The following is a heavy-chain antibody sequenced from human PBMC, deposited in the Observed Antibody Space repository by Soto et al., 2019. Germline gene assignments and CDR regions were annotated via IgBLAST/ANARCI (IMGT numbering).Heavy chain of an antibody. Sequence: ASVKVSCKASGYTFTSYDINWVRQATGQGLEWMGWMNPNSGNTGYAQKFQGRVTMTRNTSISTAYMELSSLRSEDTAVYYCARRVAVTSVPDISYYYYGLDVWGQGTTVTVSS. CDR3: ARRVAVTSVPDISYYYYGLDV. J-gene: IGHJ6*02. CDR1: GYTFTSYD. V-gene: IGHV1-8*01. CDR2: MNPNSGNT. D-gene: IGHD2-21*02.